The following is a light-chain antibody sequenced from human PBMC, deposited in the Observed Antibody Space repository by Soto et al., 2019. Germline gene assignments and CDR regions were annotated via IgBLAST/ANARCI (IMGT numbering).Light chain of an antibody. CDR3: QQYGSSLRT. Sequence: EIVLTQSPGTLSLSPGERATLSCRASQSVSSSYLAWYQQEPGQAPRLLIYGASSRATGIPDRFSGSGSGTDFTLTISRLEPEDFAVYYCQQYGSSLRTFGQGTKVDIK. CDR2: GAS. CDR1: QSVSSSY. J-gene: IGKJ1*01. V-gene: IGKV3-20*01.